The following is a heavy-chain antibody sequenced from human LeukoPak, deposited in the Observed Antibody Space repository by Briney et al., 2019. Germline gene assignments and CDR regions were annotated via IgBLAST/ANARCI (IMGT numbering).Heavy chain of an antibody. J-gene: IGHJ4*02. CDR3: ARGSGYSYAFTGRERTKSRLDY. Sequence: GGSLRLSCAASGFTFSTYGMHWVRQTPGKGLEWVAVISYDGSNKYYTDSVKGRFTISRDNSKNTLYLQMNSLRAEDTAVYYCARGSGYSYAFTGRERTKSRLDYWGPGTLVTVSS. CDR1: GFTFSTYG. D-gene: IGHD5-18*01. V-gene: IGHV3-30*03. CDR2: ISYDGSNK.